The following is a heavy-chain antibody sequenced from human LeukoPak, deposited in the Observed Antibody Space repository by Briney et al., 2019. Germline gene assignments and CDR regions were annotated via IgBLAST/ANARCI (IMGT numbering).Heavy chain of an antibody. CDR3: ARGRCGFLDSNGGWFDP. Sequence: ASVKVSCKASGYTFTSYYMHWVRQAPGQGLEWMGIINPSGGSTSYAQKFQVRVTMTRDMSTSTVYMELGSLRSEDTAVYYCARGRCGFLDSNGGWFDPWGQGTLVTVSS. V-gene: IGHV1-46*01. J-gene: IGHJ5*02. CDR2: INPSGGST. CDR1: GYTFTSYY. D-gene: IGHD3-3*01.